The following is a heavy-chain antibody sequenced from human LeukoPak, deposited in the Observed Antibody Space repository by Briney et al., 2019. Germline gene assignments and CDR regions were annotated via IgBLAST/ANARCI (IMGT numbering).Heavy chain of an antibody. CDR2: IIPIFGTA. Sequence: GASVKVSCKASGGTFSSYAISWVRQAPGQGLEWMGGIIPIFGTANYAQKFQGRVTITADKSTSTAYMELSSLRSEDTAVYYCARDYRGVVGATDDAFDIWGQGTMVTVSS. V-gene: IGHV1-69*06. CDR3: ARDYRGVVGATDDAFDI. D-gene: IGHD1-26*01. CDR1: GGTFSSYA. J-gene: IGHJ3*02.